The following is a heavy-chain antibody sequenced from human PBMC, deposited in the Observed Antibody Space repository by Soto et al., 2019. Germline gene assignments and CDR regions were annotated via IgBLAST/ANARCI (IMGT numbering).Heavy chain of an antibody. J-gene: IGHJ3*02. CDR1: GFTFSSYA. CDR2: ISCSGGST. CDR3: AKCLRGDPAVDI. D-gene: IGHD3-10*01. Sequence: EVQLLESGGGLVQPGGSLRLSCAASGFTFSSYAMSWVRQAPGKGLEWVSAISCSGGSTYYADSVKGRFTISRDHCKNTLYLQMNSLRAEDTAVYYCAKCLRGDPAVDIWGQGTLVTVSS. V-gene: IGHV3-23*01.